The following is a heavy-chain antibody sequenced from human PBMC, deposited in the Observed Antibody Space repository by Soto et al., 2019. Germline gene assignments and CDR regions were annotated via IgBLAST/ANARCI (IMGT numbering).Heavy chain of an antibody. CDR2: ISGSGGST. CDR1: GFTFSSYA. V-gene: IGHV3-23*01. CDR3: AKTGDELRYFDWLSKHFDY. J-gene: IGHJ4*02. Sequence: EVQLLESGGGLVQPGGSLRLSCAASGFTFSSYAMSWVRQAPGKGLEWVSAISGSGGSTYYADSVKGRFTISRDNSKNTLYLQMNSLRAEDTAVYYCAKTGDELRYFDWLSKHFDYWGQGTLVTVS. D-gene: IGHD3-9*01.